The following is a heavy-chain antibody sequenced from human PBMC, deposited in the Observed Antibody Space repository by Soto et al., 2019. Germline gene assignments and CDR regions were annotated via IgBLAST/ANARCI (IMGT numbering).Heavy chain of an antibody. CDR1: GGSISSSSYY. CDR3: ARHPPYQLRIRYFDL. V-gene: IGHV4-39*01. D-gene: IGHD2-2*01. Sequence: QLQLQESGPGLVKPSETLSLTCTVSGGSISSSSYYWGWIRQPPGKGLEWIGSIYYSGSTYYNPSPKSRVTISVDTSKNQFSLKLSSVTAADTAVYYCARHPPYQLRIRYFDLWGRGTLVTVSS. CDR2: IYYSGST. J-gene: IGHJ2*01.